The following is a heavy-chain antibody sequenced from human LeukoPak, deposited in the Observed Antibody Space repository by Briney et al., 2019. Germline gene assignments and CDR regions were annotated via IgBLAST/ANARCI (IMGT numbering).Heavy chain of an antibody. CDR2: IIPIFGTA. Sequence: ASVKVSCKASGGTFSSYAISWVRQAPGQGLEWMGGIIPIFGTANYAQKFQGRVTITTDESTSTAYMELSSLRSEDTAVYYCASQNSSSSGFNYWGQGTLVIVSS. D-gene: IGHD6-6*01. V-gene: IGHV1-69*05. CDR1: GGTFSSYA. CDR3: ASQNSSSSGFNY. J-gene: IGHJ4*02.